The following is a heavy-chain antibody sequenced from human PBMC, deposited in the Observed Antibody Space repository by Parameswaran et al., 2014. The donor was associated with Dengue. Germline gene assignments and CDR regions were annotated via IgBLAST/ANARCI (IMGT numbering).Heavy chain of an antibody. V-gene: IGHV1-69*02. CDR2: IIPILGIA. CDR3: ARAPYSSSSLNFDY. D-gene: IGHD6-6*01. J-gene: IGHJ4*02. Sequence: WVRQAPGQGLEWMGRIIPILGIANYAQKFQGRVTITADKSTSTAYMELSSLRSEDTAVYYCARAPYSSSSLNFDYWGPGNPGHRLL.